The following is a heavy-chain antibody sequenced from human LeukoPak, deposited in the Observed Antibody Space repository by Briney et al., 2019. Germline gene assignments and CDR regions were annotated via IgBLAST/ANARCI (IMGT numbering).Heavy chain of an antibody. Sequence: GGSLRLSCTASGFTFSDAWMTWVRQAPGKGLEWVANIREDGTEKNYVDSAKGRFTISRDNAKNSLFLQMSNLRDDDTAIYYCARHVGISFWGQGTLATVSS. CDR3: ARHVGISF. D-gene: IGHD7-27*01. J-gene: IGHJ4*02. CDR2: IREDGTEK. CDR1: GFTFSDAW. V-gene: IGHV3-7*01.